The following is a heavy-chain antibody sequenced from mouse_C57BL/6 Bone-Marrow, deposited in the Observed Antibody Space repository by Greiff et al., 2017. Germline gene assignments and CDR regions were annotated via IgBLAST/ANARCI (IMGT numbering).Heavy chain of an antibody. J-gene: IGHJ2*01. CDR2: IRLKSDNHAT. V-gene: IGHV6-3*01. D-gene: IGHD1-1*01. CDR1: GFTFSNYW. Sequence: EVKVEESGGGLVQPGGSMKLSCVASGFTFSNYWMNWVCQSPEKGLERVAQIRLKSDNHATHYAEPVKGRFTISGDDSKSSVYVQMYNLRAQYTRIYCCTGLLRGYWGQGTTLTVSS. CDR3: TGLLRGY.